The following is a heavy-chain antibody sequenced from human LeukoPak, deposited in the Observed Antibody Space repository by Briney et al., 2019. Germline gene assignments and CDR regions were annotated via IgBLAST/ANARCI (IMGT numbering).Heavy chain of an antibody. Sequence: SETLSLTCTVSGGSISSGSYYWSWIRQPAGKGLEWIGRIYTSGSTNYNPSLKSRVTISVDTSKNQFSLKLSSVTAADTAVYYCARVRPYYMDVWGKGTTVTVSS. CDR3: ARVRPYYMDV. CDR2: IYTSGST. V-gene: IGHV4-61*02. CDR1: GGSISSGSYY. J-gene: IGHJ6*03.